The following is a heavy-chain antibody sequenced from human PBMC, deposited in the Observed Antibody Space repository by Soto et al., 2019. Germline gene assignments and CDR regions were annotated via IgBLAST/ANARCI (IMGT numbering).Heavy chain of an antibody. CDR3: ARDDSAANGVLDH. V-gene: IGHV1-24*01. J-gene: IGHJ4*02. Sequence: ASAKVSSKLPGYTLTELSLHWVRQAPGKGLEXMGXXDXXDXXXXXAXXFQGRVTMTEDTSTDTAYLELTSLRYDETAVYYCARDDSAANGVLDHWGLGTLVTVSS. D-gene: IGHD1-1*01. CDR1: GYTLTELS. CDR2: XDXXDXXX.